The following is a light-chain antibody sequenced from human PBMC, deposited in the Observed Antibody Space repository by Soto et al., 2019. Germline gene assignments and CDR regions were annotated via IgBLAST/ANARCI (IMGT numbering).Light chain of an antibody. CDR1: QSIMSW. CDR2: KVS. V-gene: IGKV1-5*03. Sequence: DRQMSQSPSTLASSVGYRVTITCRASQSIMSWLAWYQQKPGKAPKLLIYKVSSLESGVPSRFSGSGSGTEFTLTISTLQPDDFPTYYCHQSTIYWTFGQGTKVDIK. J-gene: IGKJ1*01. CDR3: HQSTIYWT.